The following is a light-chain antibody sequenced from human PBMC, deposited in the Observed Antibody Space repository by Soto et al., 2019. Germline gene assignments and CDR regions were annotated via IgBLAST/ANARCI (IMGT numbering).Light chain of an antibody. J-gene: IGKJ4*01. Sequence: EIVMTQSPATLSVSPGERATLSCRASQSVSTYLAWYQQKPGQAPRLLIYGPSNRATGIPARFSGSGSGTEFTLTISSLQSEDFAVYYCQQYHNWPLTFGGGTKVEVK. CDR3: QQYHNWPLT. CDR1: QSVSTY. V-gene: IGKV3-15*01. CDR2: GPS.